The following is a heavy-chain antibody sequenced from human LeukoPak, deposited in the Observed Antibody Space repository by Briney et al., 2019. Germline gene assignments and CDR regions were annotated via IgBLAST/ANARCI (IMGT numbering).Heavy chain of an antibody. J-gene: IGHJ4*02. CDR3: ARRTPALNYYRGRYFDY. V-gene: IGHV4-59*12. CDR2: IYYSGST. CDR1: GGSISSYY. Sequence: SETLSLTCTVSGGSISSYYWSWIRQPPGKGLEWIGYIYYSGSTNYNPSLKSRVTISVDTSKNQFSLKLSSVTAADTAVYYCARRTPALNYYRGRYFDYWGQGTLVTVSS. D-gene: IGHD3-10*01.